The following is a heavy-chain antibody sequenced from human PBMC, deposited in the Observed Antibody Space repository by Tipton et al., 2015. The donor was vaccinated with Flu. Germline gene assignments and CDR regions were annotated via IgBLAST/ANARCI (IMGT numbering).Heavy chain of an antibody. Sequence: SLRLSCAASGFTFSSYWMHWVRQAPGKGLEWVANIKQDGSEKYYVDSVKGRFTVSRDNAKNTLFLQMNSVRAEDTAVYYCARAIGASGSYWGQGTLVTVSP. CDR2: IKQDGSEK. J-gene: IGHJ4*02. D-gene: IGHD3-10*01. V-gene: IGHV3-7*01. CDR3: ARAIGASGSY. CDR1: GFTFSSYW.